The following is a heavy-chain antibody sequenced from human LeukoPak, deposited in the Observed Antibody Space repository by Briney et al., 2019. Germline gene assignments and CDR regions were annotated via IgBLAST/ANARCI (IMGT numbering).Heavy chain of an antibody. CDR2: IYSGGST. V-gene: IGHV3-53*01. Sequence: PGGALRLSCAASGFTASSNYMSWVRPAPGEGLEWVSVIYSGGSTYYADSVKGRFTISRDNSKNTLYLQMNSLRAEDTAVYYCARDRGGYYYDSSGYYDYWGQGTLVTVSS. D-gene: IGHD3-22*01. CDR3: ARDRGGYYYDSSGYYDY. J-gene: IGHJ4*02. CDR1: GFTASSNY.